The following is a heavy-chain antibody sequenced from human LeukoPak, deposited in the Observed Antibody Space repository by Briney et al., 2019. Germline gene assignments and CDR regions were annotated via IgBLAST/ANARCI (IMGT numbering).Heavy chain of an antibody. J-gene: IGHJ6*02. CDR2: ISAYNGNT. D-gene: IGHD2-15*01. V-gene: IGHV1-18*01. CDR1: GYTFTSYG. CDR3: ARDPPNLGYCSGGSCYSRSYGMDV. Sequence: GASVKVSCKASGYTFTSYGISWVRQAPGQGLEWMGWISAYNGNTNCAQKLQGRVTMTTDTSTSTAYMELRSLGSDDTAVYYCARDPPNLGYCSGGSCYSRSYGMDVWGQGTTVTVSS.